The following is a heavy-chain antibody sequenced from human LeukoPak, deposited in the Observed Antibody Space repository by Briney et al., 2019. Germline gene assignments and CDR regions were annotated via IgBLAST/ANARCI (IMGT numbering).Heavy chain of an antibody. Sequence: GGSLRLSCAASGFTFSSYAMSWVRQAPGKGLEWVSGISGSGGSTYYADSVKGRFTISRDNSKNTLYLQMNSLRAEDTAVYYCAKDYYGSGVVGHFDYWGQGTLVTVTS. V-gene: IGHV3-23*01. CDR1: GFTFSSYA. CDR3: AKDYYGSGVVGHFDY. D-gene: IGHD3-10*01. CDR2: ISGSGGST. J-gene: IGHJ4*02.